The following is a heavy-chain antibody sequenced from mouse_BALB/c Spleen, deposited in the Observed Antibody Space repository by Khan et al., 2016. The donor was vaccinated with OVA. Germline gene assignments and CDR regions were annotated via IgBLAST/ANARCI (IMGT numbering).Heavy chain of an antibody. CDR2: ISDGGTYT. Sequence: EVQLVESGGDLVKPGGSLKLSCAASGFTFSDYYMYWVRQTPETRLEWVATISDGGTYTYYPDSVKGRFTISRDDAMNDLYLQMTSLKSEDTAVYYCARGFYGNPFAYWGQGTLVTVSA. V-gene: IGHV5-4*02. J-gene: IGHJ3*01. D-gene: IGHD2-1*01. CDR1: GFTFSDYY. CDR3: ARGFYGNPFAY.